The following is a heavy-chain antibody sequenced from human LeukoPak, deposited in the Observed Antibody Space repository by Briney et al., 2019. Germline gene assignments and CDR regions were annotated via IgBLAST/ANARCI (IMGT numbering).Heavy chain of an antibody. CDR2: IYSGGNT. V-gene: IGHV3-53*01. CDR1: GFTVSSNY. J-gene: IGHJ4*02. Sequence: GGSLRLSCAASGFTVSSNYMNWVRQAPGKGLEWVSVIYSGGNTYYADSVKGRFTISRYNSKNTLYLQMNSLRAEDTAVYYCARGYCYNTNCYCDYWGQGTLVTVSS. D-gene: IGHD2-2*01. CDR3: ARGYCYNTNCYCDY.